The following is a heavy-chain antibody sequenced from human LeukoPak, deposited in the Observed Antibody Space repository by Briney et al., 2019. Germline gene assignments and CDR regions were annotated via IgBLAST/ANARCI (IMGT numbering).Heavy chain of an antibody. J-gene: IGHJ4*02. CDR3: AKQNRQHFDY. CDR1: GFTFDDYA. V-gene: IGHV3-9*01. Sequence: GGSLRLSCAASGFTFDDYAMHWVRQAPGKGLEWVSGISWNSGSIGYADSVKGRFTISRDNSKNTLYLQMNSLRPEDTAVYYCAKQNRQHFDYWGQGTLVTVSS. D-gene: IGHD1-1*01. CDR2: ISWNSGSI.